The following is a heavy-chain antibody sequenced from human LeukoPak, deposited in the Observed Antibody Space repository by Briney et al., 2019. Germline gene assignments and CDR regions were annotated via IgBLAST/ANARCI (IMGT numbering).Heavy chain of an antibody. D-gene: IGHD5-18*01. CDR2: IYYSGST. V-gene: IGHV4-59*01. CDR1: GGSISSYY. CDR3: ATRGYSYALDAFDI. Sequence: NPSETLSLTCTVSGGSISSYYWSWIRQPPGKGLEWIGYIYYSGSTNYNPSLKSRVTISVDTSKNQFSLKLSSVTAADTAVYYCATRGYSYALDAFDIWGQGTMVTVSS. J-gene: IGHJ3*02.